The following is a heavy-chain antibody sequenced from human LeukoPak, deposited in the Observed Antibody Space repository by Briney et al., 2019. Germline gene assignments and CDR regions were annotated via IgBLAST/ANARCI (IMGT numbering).Heavy chain of an antibody. CDR2: INPNSGGT. D-gene: IGHD2/OR15-2a*01. CDR1: GYTFTGYY. Sequence: GASVKVSCKASGYTFTGYYMHWLRQAPGQGLECMGWINPNSGGTKFTQKFQGRVTMTRDTSISTAYMELSGLTSDDAAMYYCAKETQYYFDSWGQGTLVTVSS. V-gene: IGHV1-2*02. J-gene: IGHJ4*02. CDR3: AKETQYYFDS.